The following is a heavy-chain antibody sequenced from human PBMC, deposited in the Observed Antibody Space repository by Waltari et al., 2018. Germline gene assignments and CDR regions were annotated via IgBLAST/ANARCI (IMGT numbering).Heavy chain of an antibody. Sequence: QVQLVQSAAEVEKPGASVKVSCMTSGYTFTNYGIHWVRQAPGQRLEWMGWINTDNGDTQFSPKFQIRVTFTRDTFASTVYMELSSLTSEDTAVYYCARGLHRTAWIVDYWGQGTLVTVSS. CDR2: INTDNGDT. CDR3: ARGLHRTAWIVDY. CDR1: GYTFTNYG. V-gene: IGHV1-3*04. J-gene: IGHJ4*02. D-gene: IGHD1-1*01.